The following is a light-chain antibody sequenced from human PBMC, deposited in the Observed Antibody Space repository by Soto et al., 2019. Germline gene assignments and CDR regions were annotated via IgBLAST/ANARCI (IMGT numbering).Light chain of an antibody. J-gene: IGKJ1*01. CDR1: QSVSGSY. CDR2: GAS. V-gene: IGKV3-20*01. CDR3: HQYGSPWT. Sequence: EIVLTQSPGTLSLSPGERATLSCRASQSVSGSYLAWYQQKPGQAPRLLIYGASSRATGIPDRFSGRASGTDFTLTITSLQPEDFAVYYCHQYGSPWTFGQGTKVEIK.